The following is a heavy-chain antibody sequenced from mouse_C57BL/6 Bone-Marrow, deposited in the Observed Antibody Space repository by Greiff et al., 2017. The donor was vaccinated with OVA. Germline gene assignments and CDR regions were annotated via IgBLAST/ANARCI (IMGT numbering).Heavy chain of an antibody. V-gene: IGHV2-2*01. D-gene: IGHD1-1*01. Sequence: VQLQQSGPGLVQPSQSLSITCTVSGFSLTSYGVHWVRQSPGKGLEWLGVIWSGGSTDYNAAFISRLSISKDNSKSQVFFKMNSLQADDTAIYYCARKGDGSSYDWYFDVWGTGTTVTVSS. CDR1: GFSLTSYG. J-gene: IGHJ1*03. CDR3: ARKGDGSSYDWYFDV. CDR2: IWSGGST.